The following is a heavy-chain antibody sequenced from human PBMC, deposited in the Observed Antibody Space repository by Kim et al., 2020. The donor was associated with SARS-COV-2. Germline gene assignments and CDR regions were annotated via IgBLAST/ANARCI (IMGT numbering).Heavy chain of an antibody. CDR3: ATIFDSAGNVDY. D-gene: IGHD6-13*01. Sequence: YADSVKGRFTISRDNAKNSLFLQMNSLRAEDTAIYYCATIFDSAGNVDYWSQGTLVTVSS. V-gene: IGHV3-48*03. J-gene: IGHJ4*02.